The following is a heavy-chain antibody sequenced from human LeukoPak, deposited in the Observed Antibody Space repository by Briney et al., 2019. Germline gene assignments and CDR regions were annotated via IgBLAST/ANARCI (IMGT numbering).Heavy chain of an antibody. V-gene: IGHV3-20*04. Sequence: GTLSLTCAVSGGSISSSNWWSWVRQAPGKGLEWVSGINWNGGSTGYADSVKGRFTISRDNAKNSLYLQMNSLRAEDTALYYCARDQGDYYDSSGYSNWFDPWGQGTLVTVSS. CDR3: ARDQGDYYDSSGYSNWFDP. D-gene: IGHD3-22*01. CDR2: INWNGGST. CDR1: GGSISSSNW. J-gene: IGHJ5*02.